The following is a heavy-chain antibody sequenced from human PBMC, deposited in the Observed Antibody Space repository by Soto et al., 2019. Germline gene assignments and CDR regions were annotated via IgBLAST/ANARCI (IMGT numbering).Heavy chain of an antibody. V-gene: IGHV4-59*08. CDR3: ARHHLRAYYYYYMDV. Sequence: SETLSLTCTVAGGSSSSYYWSWIRQPPGKGLEWIGYIYYSGSTNYNPSLKSRVTISVDTSKNQFSLKLSSVTAADTAVYYCARHHLRAYYYYYMDVWGKGTTVTVSS. CDR2: IYYSGST. D-gene: IGHD3-16*01. J-gene: IGHJ6*03. CDR1: GGSSSSYY.